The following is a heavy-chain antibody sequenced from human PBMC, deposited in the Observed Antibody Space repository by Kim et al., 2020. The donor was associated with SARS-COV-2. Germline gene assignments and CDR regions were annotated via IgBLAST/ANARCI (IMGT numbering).Heavy chain of an antibody. J-gene: IGHJ4*02. D-gene: IGHD3-9*01. CDR3: TKPDILTGYQPTPGTNFDY. V-gene: IGHV3-23*01. CDR2: ISGSGDST. CDR1: GFTFSSYA. Sequence: VGSLRLSCATSGFTFSSYAMSWVRQAPGKGLEWVSAISGSGDSTYYADSVKGRFTISRDNSKNTLYLQMNSLRAEDTAVYYCTKPDILTGYQPTPGTNFDYWGQGTLVTVSS.